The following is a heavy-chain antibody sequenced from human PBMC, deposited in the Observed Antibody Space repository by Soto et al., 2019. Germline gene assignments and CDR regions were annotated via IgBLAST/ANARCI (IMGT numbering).Heavy chain of an antibody. D-gene: IGHD1-26*01. CDR2: ISGGGGST. Sequence: EVQLLESGGGLVQPGGSLRLSCAASGFTFSTYAMNWVRQAPGKGLEWVSAISGGGGSTYYADSVKGRVTISRDNSKNTLYLQMNSLRVEDTAVYYCAKVSLGALTFTDYYYYGLDVWGQGTTVTVSS. J-gene: IGHJ6*02. CDR3: AKVSLGALTFTDYYYYGLDV. CDR1: GFTFSTYA. V-gene: IGHV3-23*01.